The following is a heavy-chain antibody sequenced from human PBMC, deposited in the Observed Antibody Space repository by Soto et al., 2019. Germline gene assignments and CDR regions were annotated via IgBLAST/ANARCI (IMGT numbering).Heavy chain of an antibody. J-gene: IGHJ5*02. D-gene: IGHD1-1*01. CDR2: IYYSGST. CDR3: ARTSHDKVLSGTWFDP. Sequence: QVQLQESGPGLVKPSETLSLTCTVSGGSISSYYWSWIRQPPGKGLEWIGYIYYSGSTNYNPSLRGRVTNPEDTSKNQFSLQLSSVTAADTAVYYCARTSHDKVLSGTWFDPWGQGTLVTVSS. CDR1: GGSISSYY. V-gene: IGHV4-59*01.